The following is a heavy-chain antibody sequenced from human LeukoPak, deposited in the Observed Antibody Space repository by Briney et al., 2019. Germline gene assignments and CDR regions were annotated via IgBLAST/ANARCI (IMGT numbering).Heavy chain of an antibody. CDR1: GFTFSSYG. D-gene: IGHD3-9*01. J-gene: IGHJ6*02. CDR2: ISYDGSNK. Sequence: GGSLRLSCAASGFTFSSYGMHWVRQAPGKGLEWVAVISYDGSNKYYADSVKGRFTISRDNSKNTLYLQMNSLRAEDTAVYYCAKDPTNYDILTGYSYGMDVWGQGTTVTVSS. CDR3: AKDPTNYDILTGYSYGMDV. V-gene: IGHV3-30*18.